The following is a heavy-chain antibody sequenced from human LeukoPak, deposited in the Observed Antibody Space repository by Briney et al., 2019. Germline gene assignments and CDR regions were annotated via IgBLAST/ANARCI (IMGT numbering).Heavy chain of an antibody. D-gene: IGHD1-26*01. J-gene: IGHJ6*02. V-gene: IGHV2-70*01. CDR2: IDWDDDK. Sequence: SGPTLLNPTQTLTLTCTFSGFSLSTSGMCVSWIRQPPGKALEWLALIDWDDDKYYSTSLKTRLTISKDTSKNQVVLTMTNMDPVDTATYYCARNKWEPDYYYGMDVWGQGTTVTVSS. CDR3: ARNKWEPDYYYGMDV. CDR1: GFSLSTSGMC.